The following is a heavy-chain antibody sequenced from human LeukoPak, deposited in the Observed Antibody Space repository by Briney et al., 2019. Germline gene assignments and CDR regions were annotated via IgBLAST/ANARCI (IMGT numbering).Heavy chain of an antibody. D-gene: IGHD3-22*01. CDR3: AKDSIGNYDSSGYSPRSTPLLGY. Sequence: GGSLRLSCAASGFTFSDYYMSWIRQAPGKGLEWVSYISSSGSTIYYADSVKGRFTISRDNSKNSLYLQMNSLRTEDTALYYCAKDSIGNYDSSGYSPRSTPLLGYWGQGALVTVSS. CDR1: GFTFSDYY. CDR2: ISSSGSTI. J-gene: IGHJ4*02. V-gene: IGHV3-11*01.